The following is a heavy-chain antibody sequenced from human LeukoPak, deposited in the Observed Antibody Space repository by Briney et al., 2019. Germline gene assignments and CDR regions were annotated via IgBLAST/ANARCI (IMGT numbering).Heavy chain of an antibody. CDR1: GFTFSSHA. J-gene: IGHJ4*02. Sequence: PGGSLRRSCVGSGFTFSSHAMSWVRQAPEKGLEWVSGIYESGQTTHYADSVKGRFSISRDNSKNTLYLQMDSLRGEDTAIYYCAKDYRIGYSDHFDYWGQGALVTVSS. CDR3: AKDYRIGYSDHFDY. D-gene: IGHD2-21*01. CDR2: IYESGQTT. V-gene: IGHV3-23*01.